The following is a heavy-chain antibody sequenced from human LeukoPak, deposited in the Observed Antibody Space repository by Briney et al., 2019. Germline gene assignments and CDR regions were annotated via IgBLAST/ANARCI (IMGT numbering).Heavy chain of an antibody. V-gene: IGHV3-74*01. CDR3: ARVGVPQYAFDI. D-gene: IGHD2-2*01. CDR1: GFTFSSYW. Sequence: GGSLRLSCVAPGFTFSSYWMHWVRQVPGKGPVWVSRINSDGRITSYADSVKGRFTISRDNAKNTPYLQMNSLRAEDTAVYSCARVGVPQYAFDIWGQGTWVTVSS. CDR2: INSDGRIT. J-gene: IGHJ3*02.